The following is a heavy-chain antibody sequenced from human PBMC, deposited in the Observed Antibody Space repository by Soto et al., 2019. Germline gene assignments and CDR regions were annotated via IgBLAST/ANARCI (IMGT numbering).Heavy chain of an antibody. J-gene: IGHJ3*02. CDR3: AKGSSNAFDI. D-gene: IGHD6-6*01. V-gene: IGHV3-9*01. CDR2: INWNSASI. Sequence: SGGSLRLSCAASGFTFDDYAMHWVRQAPGKGLEWVSAINWNSASIGYRDSVKGRFTISRDNAKNSLYLQMNSLRAEDTALYYCAKGSSNAFDIWGLGTMVTVSS. CDR1: GFTFDDYA.